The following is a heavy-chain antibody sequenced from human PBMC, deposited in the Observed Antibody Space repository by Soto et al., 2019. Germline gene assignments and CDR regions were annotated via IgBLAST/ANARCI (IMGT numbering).Heavy chain of an antibody. J-gene: IGHJ6*01. D-gene: IGHD6-13*01. CDR3: ARDSPPLYSSSWTYYYYYYGMAV. V-gene: IGHV3-7*01. CDR1: GFNFSSYW. CDR2: IKQDGSEK. Sequence: QPGGSLRLSCAASGFNFSSYWMSWVRQAPGKGLEWVANIKQDGSEKYYVDSVKGRFTISRDNAKNSLYLQMNSLRAEDTAVYYYARDSPPLYSSSWTYYYYYYGMAVWVQGTTVTVSS.